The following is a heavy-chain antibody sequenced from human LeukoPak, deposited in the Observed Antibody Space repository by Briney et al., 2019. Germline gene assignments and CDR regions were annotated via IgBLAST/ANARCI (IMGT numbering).Heavy chain of an antibody. V-gene: IGHV4-30-4*01. D-gene: IGHD1-1*01. J-gene: IGHJ5*02. CDR1: GGSISSGSYY. Sequence: SQTLSLTCTVSGGSISSGSYYWSWIRQPPGKGLEWIGYIYYSGSTYYNPSLKSRVTISVDTSKNQFSLKLSSVTAADTAVYYCATELERRELRFDPWGQGTLVTVSS. CDR3: ATELERRELRFDP. CDR2: IYYSGST.